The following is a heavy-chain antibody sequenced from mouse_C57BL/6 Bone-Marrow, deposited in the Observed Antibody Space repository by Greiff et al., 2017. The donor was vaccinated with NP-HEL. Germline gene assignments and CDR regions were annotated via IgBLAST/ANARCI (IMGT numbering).Heavy chain of an antibody. J-gene: IGHJ3*01. CDR1: GYTFTDYY. CDR3: ARRRLYYGSSRGFAY. V-gene: IGHV1-26*01. CDR2: INPNNGGT. D-gene: IGHD1-1*01. Sequence: EVQLQQSGPELVKPGASVKISCKASGYTFTDYYMNWVKQSHGKSLEWIGDINPNNGGTSYNQKFKGKATLTVDKSSSTAYMELRSLTSEDSAVYYCARRRLYYGSSRGFAYWGQGTLVTVSA.